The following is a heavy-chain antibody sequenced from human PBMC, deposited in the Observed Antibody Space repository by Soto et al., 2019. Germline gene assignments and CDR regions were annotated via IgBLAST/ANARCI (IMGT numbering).Heavy chain of an antibody. CDR3: ARDQKDSYGYLGGMDV. Sequence: PGGSLRLSCAASGFNFSSYSMNWVRQAPGKGLEWVSSISSSSSYIYYADSVKGRFTISRDNAKNSLYLQMNSLRAEDTAVYYCARDQKDSYGYLGGMDVWGQGTTVTVSS. V-gene: IGHV3-21*01. CDR1: GFNFSSYS. D-gene: IGHD5-18*01. CDR2: ISSSSSYI. J-gene: IGHJ6*02.